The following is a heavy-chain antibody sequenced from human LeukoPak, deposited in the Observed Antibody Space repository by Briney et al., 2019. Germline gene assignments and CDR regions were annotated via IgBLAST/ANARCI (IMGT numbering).Heavy chain of an antibody. CDR1: GFTFSSYA. Sequence: PGGSLRLSCAASGFTFSSYAMHWVRQAPGKGLEWVAVISYDGSNKYYADSVKGRFTISRDNSKNTLYLQMNSLRAEDTAVYYCASISDYWGQGTLVTVSS. J-gene: IGHJ4*02. CDR2: ISYDGSNK. CDR3: ASISDY. D-gene: IGHD3-3*02. V-gene: IGHV3-30-3*01.